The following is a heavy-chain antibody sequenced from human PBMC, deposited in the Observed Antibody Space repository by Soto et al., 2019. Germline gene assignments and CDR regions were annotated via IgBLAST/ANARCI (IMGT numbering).Heavy chain of an antibody. D-gene: IGHD3-3*01. J-gene: IGHJ5*02. CDR3: ATEGDFWNGFYGWFGA. CDR1: GSTLESHW. Sequence: EVQLVESGGGLVQPGGSLRLVCVDSGSTLESHWMAWVRQAPGKGLEWVANIRQDGTEIHYVEAVRGRFIISRDNAKKSVYLQMNSLRVEDSARYYCATEGDFWNGFYGWFGAWGQGTLVTVSS. V-gene: IGHV3-7*01. CDR2: IRQDGTEI.